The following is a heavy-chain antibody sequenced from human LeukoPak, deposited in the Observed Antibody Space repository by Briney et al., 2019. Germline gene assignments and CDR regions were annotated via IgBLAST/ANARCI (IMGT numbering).Heavy chain of an antibody. V-gene: IGHV3-74*01. CDR1: GFTFSSYW. CDR3: ARAVTYFYGSVTYWFDP. D-gene: IGHD3-10*01. J-gene: IGHJ5*02. CDR2: IKSDGST. Sequence: GGSLRLSCAASGFTFSSYWMHWVRQTPGKGLVWVSRIKSDGSTIYADSVKGRFTISRDNARNTLYLQMNSLRVEDTAMYYCARAVTYFYGSVTYWFDPWGQGTLVTVSS.